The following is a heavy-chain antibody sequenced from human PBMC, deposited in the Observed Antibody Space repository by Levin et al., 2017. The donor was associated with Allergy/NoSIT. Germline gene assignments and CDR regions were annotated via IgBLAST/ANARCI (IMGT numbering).Heavy chain of an antibody. Sequence: GGSLRLSCAASGFTFTDYYMSWIRQAPGQGLEWLSYISSSGSTIYYADSVKGRFTISRDNTKNSLYLQMNSLRAEDTAIYYCAREAYYYDSTTYYTPMDYWGQGTLVTVSS. V-gene: IGHV3-11*01. CDR1: GFTFTDYY. CDR3: AREAYYYDSTTYYTPMDY. D-gene: IGHD3-22*01. CDR2: ISSSGSTI. J-gene: IGHJ4*02.